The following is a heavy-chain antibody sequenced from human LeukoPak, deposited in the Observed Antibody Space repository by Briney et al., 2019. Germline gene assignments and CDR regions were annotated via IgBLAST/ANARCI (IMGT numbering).Heavy chain of an antibody. CDR3: AASITPNAFDI. CDR2: ISSSGSTI. J-gene: IGHJ3*02. V-gene: IGHV3-48*03. D-gene: IGHD4-23*01. CDR1: GFTFSIYE. Sequence: PGGSLRLSCAASGFTFSIYEMNWVRQAPGKGLEWVSYISSSGSTIYYADSVKGRFTISRDNAKNSLYLQMNSLRAEDTAVYYCAASITPNAFDIWGQGTMVTVSS.